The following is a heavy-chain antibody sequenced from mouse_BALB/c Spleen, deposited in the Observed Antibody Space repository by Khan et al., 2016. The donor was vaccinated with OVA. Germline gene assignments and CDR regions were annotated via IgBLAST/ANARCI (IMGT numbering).Heavy chain of an antibody. Sequence: VQLQQPGAELVKSGATVKLSCTASGLNIKDTYMHWLKQWPEQCLEWIGRIDPPNGTTKYEPKFQGKATIPADTSSNTAYLQPSSLTSEGAAVYDCAVMARKWGQGTTLTVSS. J-gene: IGHJ2*01. CDR2: IDPPNGTT. V-gene: IGHV14-3*02. CDR1: GLNIKDTY. CDR3: AVMARK.